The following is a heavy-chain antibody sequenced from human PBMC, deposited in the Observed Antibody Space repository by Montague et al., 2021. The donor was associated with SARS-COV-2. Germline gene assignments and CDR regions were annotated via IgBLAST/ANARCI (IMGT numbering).Heavy chain of an antibody. Sequence: CAISGDSAAAHRRSWDGHTLAPSRRLECLGRTYYRSEWYSDYSVSVKSRISINPDTSKNQFSLQLNSVTPEDTAVYYCARAERGSCGDGNCYQYFFNYWGQGTLVTVSS. J-gene: IGHJ4*02. CDR2: TYYRSEWYS. CDR3: ARAERGSCGDGNCYQYFFNY. V-gene: IGHV6-1*01. CDR1: GDSAAAHRRS. D-gene: IGHD2-15*01.